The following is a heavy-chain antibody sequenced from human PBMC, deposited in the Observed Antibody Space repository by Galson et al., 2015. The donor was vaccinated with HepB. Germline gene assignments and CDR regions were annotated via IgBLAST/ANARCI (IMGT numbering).Heavy chain of an antibody. Sequence: SLRLSCAASGLTFKTYPMHWVRQASGKGPEWVGRIRSKASDYATAYAASLKGRFTISRDDSKNTAYLHMNSLKTEDTAVYYCLRLGDLSGYSSSWGQGTLVTVSS. CDR2: IRSKASDYAT. CDR1: GLTFKTYP. D-gene: IGHD6-13*01. CDR3: LRLGDLSGYSSS. J-gene: IGHJ4*02. V-gene: IGHV3-73*01.